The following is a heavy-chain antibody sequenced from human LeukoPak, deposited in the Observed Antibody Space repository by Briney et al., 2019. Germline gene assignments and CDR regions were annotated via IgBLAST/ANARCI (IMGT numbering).Heavy chain of an antibody. J-gene: IGHJ6*02. CDR1: GYTFTDYS. Sequence: ASVKVSCKASGYTFTDYSMHWVRQAPGQGLEWMGWINPNSGNTGYAQKFQGRVTMTRNTSISTAYMELSSLRSEDTAVYYCARDMLFSSGWYGYYYYGMDVWGQGTTVTVSS. V-gene: IGHV1-8*02. D-gene: IGHD6-19*01. CDR3: ARDMLFSSGWYGYYYYGMDV. CDR2: INPNSGNT.